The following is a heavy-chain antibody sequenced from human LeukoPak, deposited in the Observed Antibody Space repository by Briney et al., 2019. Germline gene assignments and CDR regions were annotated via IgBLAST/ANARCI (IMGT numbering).Heavy chain of an antibody. J-gene: IGHJ4*02. CDR1: GYIFTSYY. V-gene: IGHV1-46*01. D-gene: IGHD4-11*01. CDR2: INPSGGST. Sequence: ASVKVSCKASGYIFTSYYMHWVRQAPGQGLEWMGIINPSGGSTSYAQKFQGRVTMTRDTSTSTVYMELSSLRSEDTAVYYCARVGYSNPYDYWGQGTLVTVSS. CDR3: ARVGYSNPYDY.